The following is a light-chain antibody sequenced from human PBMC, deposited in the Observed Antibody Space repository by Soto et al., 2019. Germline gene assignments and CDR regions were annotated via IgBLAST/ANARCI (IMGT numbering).Light chain of an antibody. J-gene: IGLJ3*02. V-gene: IGLV2-8*01. CDR1: SSDVGGYNY. CDR2: EVS. Sequence: QPVLTQPPSASGSPGQSVTISCTGTSSDVGGYNYVSWYQQHPGKAPKLMIFEVSKRPSGVPDRFSGSKSGNTASLTVSGLQAEDEADYYCSSYAGSSNWVFGGGTKLTVL. CDR3: SSYAGSSNWV.